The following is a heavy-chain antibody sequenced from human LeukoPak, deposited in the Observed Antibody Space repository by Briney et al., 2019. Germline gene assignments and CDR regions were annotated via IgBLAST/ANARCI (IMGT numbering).Heavy chain of an antibody. J-gene: IGHJ4*02. CDR3: ARGVRDGYNSPLGY. CDR1: GFTFSSYA. V-gene: IGHV3-30-3*01. CDR2: ISYDGSNK. Sequence: PGGSRRLSCAASGFTFSSYAMHWVRQAPGKGLEWVAVISYDGSNKYYADSVKGRFTISRDNSKNTLYLQMNSLRAEDTAVYYCARGVRDGYNSPLGYWGQGTLVTVSS. D-gene: IGHD5-24*01.